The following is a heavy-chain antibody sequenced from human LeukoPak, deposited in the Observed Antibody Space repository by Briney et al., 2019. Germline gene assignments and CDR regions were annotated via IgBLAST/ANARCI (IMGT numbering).Heavy chain of an antibody. V-gene: IGHV3-66*02. Sequence: PGGSLRLSCAASGFTVSSNYMSWVRQAPGKGLEWVSVIYSGGSTYYADSVKGRFTISRDNSKNTLYLQMNSLRAEDTAVYYCARASIGYPPAFWGQGTLVTVSS. CDR3: ARASIGYPPAF. CDR2: IYSGGST. CDR1: GFTVSSNY. J-gene: IGHJ4*02. D-gene: IGHD5-12*01.